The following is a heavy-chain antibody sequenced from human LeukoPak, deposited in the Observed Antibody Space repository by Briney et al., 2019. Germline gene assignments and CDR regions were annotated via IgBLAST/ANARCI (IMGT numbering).Heavy chain of an antibody. D-gene: IGHD2-2*01. Sequence: PGGSLRLSCAASGFTFSSYAMSWVRQAPGKGLEWVSAISGSGGSTYYADSVKGRFTISRDNSKNTLYLQMNSLRAEDAAVYYCAKDLGYCSSTSCHDLDYWGQGTLVTVSS. CDR1: GFTFSSYA. J-gene: IGHJ4*02. V-gene: IGHV3-23*01. CDR2: ISGSGGST. CDR3: AKDLGYCSSTSCHDLDY.